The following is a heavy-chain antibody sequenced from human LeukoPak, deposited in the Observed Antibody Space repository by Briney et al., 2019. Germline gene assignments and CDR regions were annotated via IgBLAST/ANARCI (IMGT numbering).Heavy chain of an antibody. CDR1: GFMFSSYE. CDR2: ISSSGSSV. J-gene: IGHJ5*02. CDR3: ARDGSSGCSAPGSSRNWFDP. D-gene: IGHD6-19*01. V-gene: IGHV3-48*03. Sequence: GGSLRLSCAASGFMFSSYEMNWVRQGPGKGLEWVSYISSSGSSVYYADSVKGRFTISRDNAKNSLYLQMNSLRAEDTAVYYCARDGSSGCSAPGSSRNWFDPWGQGTLVTVSS.